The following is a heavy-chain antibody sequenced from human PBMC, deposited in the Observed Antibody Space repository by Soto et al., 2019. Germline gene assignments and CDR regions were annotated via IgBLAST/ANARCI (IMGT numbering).Heavy chain of an antibody. CDR1: GFTFSSYA. D-gene: IGHD5-12*01. J-gene: IGHJ4*02. CDR3: AKETGLNSGYDHHFDY. Sequence: GGSLRLSCAASGFTFSSYAMSWVRQAPGKGLEWVSAISGSGGSTYYADSVKGRFTISRDNSKNTLYLQMNSLRAEDTAVYYCAKETGLNSGYDHHFDYWGQGTLVTVSS. V-gene: IGHV3-23*01. CDR2: ISGSGGST.